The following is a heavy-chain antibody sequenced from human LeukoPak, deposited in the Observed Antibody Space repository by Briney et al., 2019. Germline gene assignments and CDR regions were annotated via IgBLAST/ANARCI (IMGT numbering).Heavy chain of an antibody. D-gene: IGHD5-24*01. CDR2: ISGSGGST. J-gene: IGHJ5*02. V-gene: IGHV3-23*01. CDR3: AKASNGMATIAPNWFDP. Sequence: QPGGSLRLSCAASGFTFSSYAMSWVRQAPGKGLEWVSAISGSGGSTYYADSVKGRFTISRDNSKNTLYLQMNSLRAEDTAVYYCAKASNGMATIAPNWFDPWGQGTLVTVSS. CDR1: GFTFSSYA.